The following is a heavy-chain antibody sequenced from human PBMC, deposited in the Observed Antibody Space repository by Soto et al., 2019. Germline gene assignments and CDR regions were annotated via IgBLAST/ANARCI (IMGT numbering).Heavy chain of an antibody. V-gene: IGHV3-33*01. J-gene: IGHJ4*02. D-gene: IGHD1-26*01. Sequence: GGSLRLSCAASGFTFSSYGMHWVRQAPGKGLEWVAVIWYDGSNKYYADSVKGRFTISRDNSKNTLYLQMNSLRAEDTAVYYCARDRNSGSYSDLSPGYWGQGTPVTVSS. CDR2: IWYDGSNK. CDR1: GFTFSSYG. CDR3: ARDRNSGSYSDLSPGY.